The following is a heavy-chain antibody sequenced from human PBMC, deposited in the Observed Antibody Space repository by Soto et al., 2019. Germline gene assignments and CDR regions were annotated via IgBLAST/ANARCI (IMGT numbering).Heavy chain of an antibody. J-gene: IGHJ6*02. D-gene: IGHD2-21*02. V-gene: IGHV4-39*02. Sequence: SETLSLTCTVSGGSISSSSYYWGWIRQPPGKGLEWIGSIYYSGSTYYNPSLKSRVTISVDTSKNQFSLKLSSVTAADTAVCYCARDIVVVTANYYYYGMDVWGQGTTVTVSS. CDR2: IYYSGST. CDR3: ARDIVVVTANYYYYGMDV. CDR1: GGSISSSSYY.